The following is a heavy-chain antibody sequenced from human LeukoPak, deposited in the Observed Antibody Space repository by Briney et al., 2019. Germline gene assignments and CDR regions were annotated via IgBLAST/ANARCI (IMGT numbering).Heavy chain of an antibody. J-gene: IGHJ4*02. Sequence: GGSLRLSCAASGFTFSSYAMSWVRQAPGKGLEWVSAISGSGGSTYYADSVKGRFTISRDKSKNTLYLQMNSLRAEDTAVYYCARDDILTGYPTPFDYWGLGTLVTVSS. CDR3: ARDDILTGYPTPFDY. D-gene: IGHD3-9*01. CDR2: ISGSGGST. CDR1: GFTFSSYA. V-gene: IGHV3-23*01.